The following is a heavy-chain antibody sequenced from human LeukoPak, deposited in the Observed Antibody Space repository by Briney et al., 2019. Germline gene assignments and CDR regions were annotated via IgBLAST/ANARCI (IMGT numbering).Heavy chain of an antibody. D-gene: IGHD4-17*01. CDR1: GGSISSSNW. CDR3: ARRPMTTVTTGYY. V-gene: IGHV4-4*02. CDR2: IYHSGST. J-gene: IGHJ4*02. Sequence: SETLSLTCAVSGGSISSSNWWSWVRQPPGKGLEWIGEIYHSGSTNYNPSLKSRDTISVDKSKNQFSLKLSSVTAADTAVYYCARRPMTTVTTGYYWGQGTLVTVSS.